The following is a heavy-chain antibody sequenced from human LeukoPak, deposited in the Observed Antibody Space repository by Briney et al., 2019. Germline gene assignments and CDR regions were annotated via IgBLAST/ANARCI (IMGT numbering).Heavy chain of an antibody. CDR3: ARNQIVVVPAASYYYYYMDV. CDR1: GYTFTSYY. Sequence: ASVKVSCKASGYTFTSYYMHWVRQAPGQGLEWMGIINPSGGSTSYAQKFQGRVTMTRDMSTSTVYMELSSLRSEDTAVYYCARNQIVVVPAASYYYYYMDVWGKGTTVTVSS. CDR2: INPSGGST. V-gene: IGHV1-46*01. D-gene: IGHD2-2*01. J-gene: IGHJ6*03.